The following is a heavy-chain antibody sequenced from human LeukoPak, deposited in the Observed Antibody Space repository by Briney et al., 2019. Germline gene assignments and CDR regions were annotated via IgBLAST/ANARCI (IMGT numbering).Heavy chain of an antibody. V-gene: IGHV6-1*01. D-gene: IGHD1-14*01. CDR2: TYYRSKWYH. Sequence: SQTLSLTCAISGDSVSSNSVARNWIRQSPSRGLEWLGRTYYRSKWYHDYALSVKSRITINPDTSKNQFSLQLNSVTPEDTAVYYCARGLSVTGYYFDFWGQGTLVTVSS. CDR1: GDSVSSNSVA. J-gene: IGHJ4*02. CDR3: ARGLSVTGYYFDF.